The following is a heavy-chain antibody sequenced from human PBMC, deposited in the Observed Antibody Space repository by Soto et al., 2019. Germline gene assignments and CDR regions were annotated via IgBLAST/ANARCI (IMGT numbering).Heavy chain of an antibody. CDR1: GGSISSYY. Sequence: QVQLQESGPGLVKASVTLSLTCTVSGGSISSYYWSWIRQPPGKGLEWIGYIYYSGSTNYNPSLKSRVTISVDTSKNQFSLKLSSVTAADTAVYYCARWDRTRLDYWGQGTLVTVSS. V-gene: IGHV4-59*08. D-gene: IGHD1-26*01. J-gene: IGHJ4*02. CDR3: ARWDRTRLDY. CDR2: IYYSGST.